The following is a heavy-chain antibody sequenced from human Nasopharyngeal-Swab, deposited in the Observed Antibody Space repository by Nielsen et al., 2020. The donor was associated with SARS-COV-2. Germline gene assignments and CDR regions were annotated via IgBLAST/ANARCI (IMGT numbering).Heavy chain of an antibody. J-gene: IGHJ4*02. D-gene: IGHD4-17*01. CDR1: GFTFSSYG. Sequence: LSLTCAASGFTFSSYGMHWVRQAPGKGLEWVAVISYDGSNKYYADSVKGRFTISRDNSKNTLYLQMNSLRAEDTAVYYCAKDYGVYTYYFDYWGQGTLVTVSS. CDR2: ISYDGSNK. CDR3: AKDYGVYTYYFDY. V-gene: IGHV3-30*18.